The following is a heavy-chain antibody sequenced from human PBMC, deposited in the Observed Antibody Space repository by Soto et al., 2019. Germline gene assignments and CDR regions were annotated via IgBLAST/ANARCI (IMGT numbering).Heavy chain of an antibody. CDR3: ARGAKYSGSLSAEYFQH. CDR2: IIPIFGTA. J-gene: IGHJ1*01. V-gene: IGHV1-69*13. CDR1: GGTFSSYA. D-gene: IGHD1-26*01. Sequence: SVKVSCKASGGTFSSYAISWVRQAPGQGLEWMGGIIPIFGTANYAQKFQGSVTITADESTSTAYMELSSLRSADTAVYYCARGAKYSGSLSAEYFQHWGQGTLVTVSS.